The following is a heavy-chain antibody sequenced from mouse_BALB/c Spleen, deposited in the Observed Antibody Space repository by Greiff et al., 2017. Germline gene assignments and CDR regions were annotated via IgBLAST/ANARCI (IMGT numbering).Heavy chain of an antibody. Sequence: EVMLVESGGGLVKPGGSLKLSCAASGFTFSSYGMSWVRQTPDKRLEWVATISSGGSYTYYPDSVKGRFTISRDNSKNTLYLQMSSLKSEDTAMYYCARQDDSGRAYWGQGTLVTVSA. CDR1: GFTFSSYG. J-gene: IGHJ3*01. CDR3: ARQDDSGRAY. D-gene: IGHD2-13*01. V-gene: IGHV5-6*03. CDR2: ISSGGSYT.